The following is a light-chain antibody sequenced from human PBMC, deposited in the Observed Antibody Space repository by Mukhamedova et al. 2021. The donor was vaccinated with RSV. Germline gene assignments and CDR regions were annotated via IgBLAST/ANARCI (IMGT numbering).Light chain of an antibody. V-gene: IGKV3-20*01. CDR3: QEYGSSRS. J-gene: IGKJ2*03. CDR2: GAS. Sequence: SCRASQSVSSNYLAWYQQKPGQAPRLLIYGASSRATGIPDRSSGSGSGTDFTLTISRLEPEDFAIYYCQEYGSSRSFGQGTKLEI. CDR1: QSVSSNY.